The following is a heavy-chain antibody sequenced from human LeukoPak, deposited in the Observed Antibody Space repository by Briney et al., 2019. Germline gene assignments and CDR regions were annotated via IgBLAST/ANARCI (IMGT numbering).Heavy chain of an antibody. V-gene: IGHV1-2*02. J-gene: IGHJ4*02. Sequence: ASVKVSCKASGYTFTVYYMHWVRQAPGQGLEWMGWVNPNSGDTNHAHKFQGRVTMTSDTSISTAYTDLSRVRSDDTAVYYCALLFSSTWYRFDSWGQGTLVTVSS. CDR2: VNPNSGDT. D-gene: IGHD6-13*01. CDR1: GYTFTVYY. CDR3: ALLFSSTWYRFDS.